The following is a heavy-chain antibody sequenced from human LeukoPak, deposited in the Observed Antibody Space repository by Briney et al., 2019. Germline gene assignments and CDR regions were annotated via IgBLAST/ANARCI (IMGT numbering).Heavy chain of an antibody. CDR2: ISSSSTI. V-gene: IGHV3-48*01. Sequence: GGSLRLSCAASGFTFSSYSMNWVRQAPGKGLEWVSYISSSSTIYYADSVKGRFTISRDNSKNTLYLQMNSLRAEDTAVYYCARVHRYCSSTSCYPGYWGQGTLVTVSS. CDR3: ARVHRYCSSTSCYPGY. J-gene: IGHJ4*02. CDR1: GFTFSSYS. D-gene: IGHD2-2*01.